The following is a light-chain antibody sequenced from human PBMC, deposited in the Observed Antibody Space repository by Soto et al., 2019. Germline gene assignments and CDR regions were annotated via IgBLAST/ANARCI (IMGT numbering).Light chain of an antibody. CDR2: NNN. J-gene: IGLJ3*02. CDR3: ATWDDGLNSWV. CDR1: SSNIGSNA. Sequence: QSVVTQTPSVSGTPGQRVTISCSGRSSNIGSNAVNWYQQFPGRAPKVLIYNNNERPSGVPDRFSGSTSGTSASLAISGLQSEDDADYYCATWDDGLNSWVFGGGTKLTVL. V-gene: IGLV1-44*01.